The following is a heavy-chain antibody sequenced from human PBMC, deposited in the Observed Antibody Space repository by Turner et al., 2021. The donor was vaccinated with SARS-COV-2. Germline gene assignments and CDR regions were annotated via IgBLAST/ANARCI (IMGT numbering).Heavy chain of an antibody. J-gene: IGHJ4*02. D-gene: IGHD3-16*02. CDR3: AREIDEYGWGSYRRGY. CDR2: IYIDCST. Sequence: EVQLVESGGGLVQPGGSLRLDCAASGVTVSSNYMSWVRQAPGKGLEWDSIIYIDCSTYYAYSVKGRFTISRDNSKNTLYLQMNSRRAEDTAVYYCAREIDEYGWGSYRRGYWGQGTLVTVSS. CDR1: GVTVSSNY. V-gene: IGHV3-66*01.